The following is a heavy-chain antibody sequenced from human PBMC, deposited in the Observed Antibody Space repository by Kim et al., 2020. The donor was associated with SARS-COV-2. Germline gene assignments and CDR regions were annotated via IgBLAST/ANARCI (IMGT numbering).Heavy chain of an antibody. J-gene: IGHJ4*02. Sequence: SETLSLTCTVSGGSISSSSYYWGWIRQPPGKGLEWIGSIYYSGSTYYNPSLKSRVTISVDTSKNQFSLKLSSVTAADTAVYYCARLGAGVVTAFVDYWGQGTLVTVSS. D-gene: IGHD2-21*02. CDR3: ARLGAGVVTAFVDY. V-gene: IGHV4-39*01. CDR2: IYYSGST. CDR1: GGSISSSSYY.